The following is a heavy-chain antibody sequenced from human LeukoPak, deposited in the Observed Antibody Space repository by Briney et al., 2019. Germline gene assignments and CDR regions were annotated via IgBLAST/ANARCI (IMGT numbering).Heavy chain of an antibody. D-gene: IGHD3-22*01. J-gene: IGHJ4*02. CDR3: ARGYYYDSSGPNIPFDY. CDR2: INSDGSNP. Sequence: GGSLRLSCAASGFTFSRYWMHWVRHAPGKGLVWVSRINSDGSNPSYADSVKGRFTISRDNAKNTLYLQMNSLRAEDTAVYYCARGYYYDSSGPNIPFDYWGQGTLVTVSS. V-gene: IGHV3-74*01. CDR1: GFTFSRYW.